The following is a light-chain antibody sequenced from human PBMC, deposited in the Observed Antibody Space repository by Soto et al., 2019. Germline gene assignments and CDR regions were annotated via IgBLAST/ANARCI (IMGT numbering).Light chain of an antibody. J-gene: IGLJ2*01. CDR3: SYYTSSATPV. CDR2: GAT. CDR1: NTYVGGYNY. Sequence: QSALTQPASVSGSPGQSVTISCTGTNTYVGGYNYVSWYQQLPGKAPKLMIYGATNRPSGVSNRFSGSKTGNTASLTISRLTAEYEADYYCSYYTSSATPVFSGGTKVTVL. V-gene: IGLV2-14*01.